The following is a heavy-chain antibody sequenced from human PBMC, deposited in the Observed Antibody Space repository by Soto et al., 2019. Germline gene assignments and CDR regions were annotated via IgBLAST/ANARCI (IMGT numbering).Heavy chain of an antibody. CDR2: IYYSGST. V-gene: IGHV4-59*01. CDR3: ARGMRRQYSSSSGSSRPPDFDI. CDR1: GGSISSYY. J-gene: IGHJ3*02. Sequence: SETLSLTCTVSGGSISSYYWSWIRQPPGKGLEWIGYIYYSGSTNYNPSLKSRVTISVDTSKNQFSLKLSSVTAADTAVYYCARGMRRQYSSSSGSSRPPDFDIWGQGTMVTVSS. D-gene: IGHD6-6*01.